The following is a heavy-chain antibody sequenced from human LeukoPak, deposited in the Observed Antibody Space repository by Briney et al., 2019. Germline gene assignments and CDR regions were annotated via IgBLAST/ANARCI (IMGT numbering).Heavy chain of an antibody. CDR3: AELGITMIGGV. D-gene: IGHD3-10*02. CDR2: IGSDGYSK. V-gene: IGHV3-33*03. J-gene: IGHJ6*04. Sequence: GRSLRLSCAASGFTFSSYSMQWVRQAPGKGLEWVAIIGSDGYSKYYGDSVKGRFTISRDNAKNSLYLQMNSLRAEDTAVYYCAELGITMIGGVWGKGTTVTISS. CDR1: GFTFSSYS.